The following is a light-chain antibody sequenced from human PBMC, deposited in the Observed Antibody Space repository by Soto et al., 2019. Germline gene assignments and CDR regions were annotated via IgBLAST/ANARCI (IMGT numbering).Light chain of an antibody. V-gene: IGLV2-14*01. J-gene: IGLJ2*01. Sequence: QSALTQPASVSXSPGQSITISCTGTSSDVGGHNYVSWYQQHPGTAPKLMIYEVTNRPSGVSNRFSGSKSGNTASLTISGLQAEDEADYYCSSYTSSTTLDVVFGGGTKLTVL. CDR2: EVT. CDR1: SSDVGGHNY. CDR3: SSYTSSTTLDVV.